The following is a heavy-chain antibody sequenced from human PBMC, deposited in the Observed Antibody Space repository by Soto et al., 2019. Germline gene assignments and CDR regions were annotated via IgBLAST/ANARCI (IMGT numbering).Heavy chain of an antibody. V-gene: IGHV1-3*01. J-gene: IGHJ4*02. CDR2: INAGNGNT. CDR1: GYTFTSYA. CDR3: ARGGKQEYDSSGYTLDY. Sequence: ASVKVSCKASGYTFTSYAMHWVRQAPGQRLEWMGWINAGNGNTKYSQKFQGRVTITRDTSASTAYMELSSLRSEDTAVYYCARGGKQEYDSSGYTLDYWGQGTLVTVSS. D-gene: IGHD3-22*01.